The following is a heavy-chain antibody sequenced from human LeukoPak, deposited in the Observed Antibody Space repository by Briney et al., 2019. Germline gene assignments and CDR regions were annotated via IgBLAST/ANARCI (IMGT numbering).Heavy chain of an antibody. CDR1: EFTFSSYA. CDR2: ISDSGGST. J-gene: IGHJ4*02. CDR3: AKVSGGYAEDY. D-gene: IGHD5-12*01. Sequence: AGGSLRLSCAASEFTFSSYAMSWVRQAPGKGLESVSVISDSGGSTYYADSVKGRFTISRDNSKNTLYLQMNSLRAEDTAVYYCAKVSGGYAEDYWGQGTLVTVSS. V-gene: IGHV3-23*01.